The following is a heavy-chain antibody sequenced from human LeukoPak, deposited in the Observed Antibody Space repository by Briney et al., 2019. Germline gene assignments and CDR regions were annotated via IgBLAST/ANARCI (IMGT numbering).Heavy chain of an antibody. J-gene: IGHJ4*02. CDR1: GFTFNSYW. CDR2: INQDGSAK. CDR3: ASAPNENYFDF. Sequence: GGSLRLSCAASGFTFNSYWMSWVRQAPGEGLEWVANINQDGSAKDYGGSVKGRFTISRDNAKNSLYLQMNSLRAEDTAVYFCASAPNENYFDFWGQGTLVTVSS. V-gene: IGHV3-7*01.